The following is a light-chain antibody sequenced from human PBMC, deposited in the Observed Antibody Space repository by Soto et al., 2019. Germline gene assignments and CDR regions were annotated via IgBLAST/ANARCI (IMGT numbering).Light chain of an antibody. Sequence: DIQMTQSPSTLSASVGDRVTITCRASQNISTWLAWFQQKPGKAPNLLIYDASSLQSGVPSRFSGSGSGTQFTLIISSLQPEDFATYFCQQYNSHSITFGQGTRLEIK. CDR3: QQYNSHSIT. CDR2: DAS. J-gene: IGKJ5*01. CDR1: QNISTW. V-gene: IGKV1-5*01.